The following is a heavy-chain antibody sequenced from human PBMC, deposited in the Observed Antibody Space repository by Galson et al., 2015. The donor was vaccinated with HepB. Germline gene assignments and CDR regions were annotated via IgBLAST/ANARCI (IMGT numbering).Heavy chain of an antibody. V-gene: IGHV1-46*04. Sequence: SVKVSCKASGYTFTSYYMHWVRQAPGQGLEWMGLINPSGGSTSYAQKLQGRVTMTRDTSTSTVYMELSSLRSEDTAVYYCARSVALRDFDWFYQDAFDIWGQGTMVTVSS. J-gene: IGHJ3*02. CDR2: INPSGGST. CDR3: ARSVALRDFDWFYQDAFDI. D-gene: IGHD3-9*01. CDR1: GYTFTSYY.